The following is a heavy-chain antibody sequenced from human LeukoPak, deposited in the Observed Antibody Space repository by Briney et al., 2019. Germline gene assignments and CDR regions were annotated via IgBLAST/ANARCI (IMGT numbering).Heavy chain of an antibody. CDR1: GGSIRSGDFS. Sequence: DPSQTLSLTCAVSGGSIRSGDFSWSWIRQPPGKGLEWIGYIFYSGSTYYSPSLKSRVTISVDKSKNQFSLKLTSVTAADTAVYYCARAITASFDSWGQGTLVTVSS. CDR3: ARAITASFDS. CDR2: IFYSGST. D-gene: IGHD5-18*01. V-gene: IGHV4-30-4*07. J-gene: IGHJ4*02.